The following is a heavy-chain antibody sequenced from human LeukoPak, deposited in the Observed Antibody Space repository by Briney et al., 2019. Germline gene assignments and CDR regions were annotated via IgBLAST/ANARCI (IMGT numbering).Heavy chain of an antibody. V-gene: IGHV4-38-2*01. Sequence: SETLSLTCAVSGYSISSGYYWGWIRQPPGKGLEWIGSIYHSGSTYYNPSLKSRVTISVDTSKNQFSLKLSSVTAADTAVYYCARHVDSGSYCXYWGQGTLVT. CDR1: GYSISSGYY. D-gene: IGHD1-26*01. CDR3: ARHVDSGSYCXY. CDR2: IYHSGST. J-gene: IGHJ4*02.